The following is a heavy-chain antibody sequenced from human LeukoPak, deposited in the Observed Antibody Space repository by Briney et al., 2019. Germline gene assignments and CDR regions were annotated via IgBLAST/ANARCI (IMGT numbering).Heavy chain of an antibody. V-gene: IGHV3-7*05. Sequence: GGSLRLACAASGFTFNRYWMSWVRQAPGKGLEWVANIKQDGSEKYYVDSVKGRFTISRDNSKNTLYLQMNSLRAEDTAVYYCAREYSGSYWVDYWGQGTLVTVSS. D-gene: IGHD1-26*01. CDR3: AREYSGSYWVDY. CDR2: IKQDGSEK. J-gene: IGHJ4*02. CDR1: GFTFNRYW.